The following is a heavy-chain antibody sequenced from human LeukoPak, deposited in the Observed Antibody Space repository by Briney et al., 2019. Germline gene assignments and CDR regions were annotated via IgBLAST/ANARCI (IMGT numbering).Heavy chain of an antibody. J-gene: IGHJ4*02. CDR3: ARDREGAYDILTGYSVYYFDY. D-gene: IGHD3-9*01. CDR2: IYTSGST. V-gene: IGHV4-4*07. CDR1: GGSISSYY. Sequence: PSETLSLTCTVSGGSISSYYWSWLRQPAGKGLEWIGRIYTSGSTNYNPSLKSRVTMSVDTSKNQFSLKLSSVTAADTAVYYCARDREGAYDILTGYSVYYFDYWGQGTLVTVSS.